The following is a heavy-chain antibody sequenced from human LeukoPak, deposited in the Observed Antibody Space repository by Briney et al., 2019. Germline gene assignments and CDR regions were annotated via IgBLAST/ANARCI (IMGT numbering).Heavy chain of an antibody. V-gene: IGHV1-18*01. D-gene: IGHD1-1*01. Sequence: ASVKVSCKASGYTFTSYGISWVRQAPGQGLEWMGWISAYNGNTNYAQKLQGRVTMTTDASTSTAYLGLRSLRSDAAAVYYCARAGGDNCLEGDDYWGQGTLVTVSS. CDR3: ARAGGDNCLEGDDY. CDR2: ISAYNGNT. CDR1: GYTFTSYG. J-gene: IGHJ4*02.